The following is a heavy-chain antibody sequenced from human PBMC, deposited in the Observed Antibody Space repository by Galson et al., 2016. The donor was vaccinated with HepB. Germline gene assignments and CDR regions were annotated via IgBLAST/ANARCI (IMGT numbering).Heavy chain of an antibody. CDR3: AREGRAGFDD. Sequence: SLRLSCAASGFTISRNYMSWVRQAPGKGLEWVSVIYTEGSTYYAQSVKGRFTISRDNSNNTLYLQMNNLRAEDTAVYYCAREGRAGFDDWGQGIPVTVSS. V-gene: IGHV3-53*01. CDR2: IYTEGST. CDR1: GFTISRNY. J-gene: IGHJ4*02.